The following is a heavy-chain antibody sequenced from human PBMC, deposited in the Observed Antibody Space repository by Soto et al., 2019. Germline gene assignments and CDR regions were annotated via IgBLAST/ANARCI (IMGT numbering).Heavy chain of an antibody. CDR1: GFSLTTSGVG. J-gene: IGHJ4*02. V-gene: IGHV2-5*02. Sequence: QITLNESGPTVVKPAETLTLTCTFSGFSLTTSGVGVGWIRQSPGKAPEWLALIYWDDDKLYSASLKSRLTITKDTSKNQVVLTMASVDPADTATYYGAHRILRTVFGLVTTTAIYFDFWGQGTPVVVSS. D-gene: IGHD3-3*01. CDR2: IYWDDDK. CDR3: AHRILRTVFGLVTTTAIYFDF.